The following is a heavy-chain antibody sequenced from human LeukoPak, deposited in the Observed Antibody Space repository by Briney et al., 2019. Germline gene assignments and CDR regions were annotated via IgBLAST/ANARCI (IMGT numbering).Heavy chain of an antibody. CDR2: IYSGGTT. CDR3: ARQISLIAAG. CDR1: GFTVSGNY. V-gene: IGHV3-53*01. J-gene: IGHJ4*02. Sequence: GSLRLSCAVSGFTVSGNYMSWVRQAPGKGLEWVSLIYSGGTTYYADSVKGRFTISRDNSKNTLYLQMNSLRAEDTAVYYCARQISLIAAGWGQGTLVTVSS. D-gene: IGHD6-25*01.